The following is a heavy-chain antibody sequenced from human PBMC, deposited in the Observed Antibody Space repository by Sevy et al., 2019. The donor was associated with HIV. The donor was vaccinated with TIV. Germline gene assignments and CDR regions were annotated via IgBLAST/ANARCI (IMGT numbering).Heavy chain of an antibody. Sequence: SETLSLTCAVYSGSLNNYYWTWIRQSPGTGLEWIGEINESGTINYNPSLKSRLTLSLDTPMGQFSLRLDSVTAADTAIYYCARGSWVGDTTPIDSWGHGTPVTVSS. V-gene: IGHV4-34*01. D-gene: IGHD3-3*01. CDR2: INESGTI. CDR3: ARGSWVGDTTPIDS. J-gene: IGHJ5*01. CDR1: SGSLNNYY.